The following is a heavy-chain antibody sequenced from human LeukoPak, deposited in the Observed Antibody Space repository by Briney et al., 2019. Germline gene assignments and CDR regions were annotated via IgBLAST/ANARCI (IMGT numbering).Heavy chain of an antibody. J-gene: IGHJ4*02. CDR2: IKQDGSVK. Sequence: PGGSLRLSCAASGFIFRTYWMSWVRQAPGKGLEWVANIKQDGSVKNYGDSVRGRFTISRDNTENSVYLQMNSLRAEDTAVYYCARDQLAVPGGDYRGQGTLVTVSS. D-gene: IGHD6-19*01. V-gene: IGHV3-7*04. CDR1: GFIFRTYW. CDR3: ARDQLAVPGGDY.